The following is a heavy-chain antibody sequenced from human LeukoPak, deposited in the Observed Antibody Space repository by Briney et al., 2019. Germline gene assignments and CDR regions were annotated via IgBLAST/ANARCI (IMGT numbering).Heavy chain of an antibody. CDR1: GGSISSYY. J-gene: IGHJ6*03. CDR2: IYYSGST. D-gene: IGHD3-10*01. V-gene: IGHV4-39*07. CDR3: ARVVMVRGVIWSYYYYMDV. Sequence: SETLSLTCTVSGGSISSYYWGWIRQPPGKGLEWIGSIYYSGSTYYNPSLKSRVTISVDTSKNQFSLKLSSVTAADTAVYYCARVVMVRGVIWSYYYYMDVWGKGTTVTVSS.